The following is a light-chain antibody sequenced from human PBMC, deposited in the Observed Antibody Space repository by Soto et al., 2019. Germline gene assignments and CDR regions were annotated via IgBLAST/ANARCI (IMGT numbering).Light chain of an antibody. CDR1: QSISSY. CDR2: DAS. V-gene: IGKV1-39*01. Sequence: DIQMTQSPSSLSASIGDIITITCRASQSISSYLNWYQQKPGKAPKLLIYDASTLQNGVPSRFSGSGSATEDSITISGVQPEDFSTYYCQQRYINHPRTFGGGTKVEMK. J-gene: IGKJ4*01. CDR3: QQRYINHPRT.